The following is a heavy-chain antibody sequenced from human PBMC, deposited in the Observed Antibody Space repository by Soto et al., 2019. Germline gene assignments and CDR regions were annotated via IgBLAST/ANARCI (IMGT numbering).Heavy chain of an antibody. CDR3: ARSGGWTRQKPIAGRFDD. D-gene: IGHD1-20*01. V-gene: IGHV3-74*01. CDR2: INSDGIRP. J-gene: IGHJ4*02. Sequence: GGSLRLSCAASGFTFSSYWMHWVRQAPGEGPVWVSRINSDGIRPIYADSVKGRFTISRDNAKNTLYLQMNSLRAEDTAVYYCARSGGWTRQKPIAGRFDDWGQGARVTVAS. CDR1: GFTFSSYW.